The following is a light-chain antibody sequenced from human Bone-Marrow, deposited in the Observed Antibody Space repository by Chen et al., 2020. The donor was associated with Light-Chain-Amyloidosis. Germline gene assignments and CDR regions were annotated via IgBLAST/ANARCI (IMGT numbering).Light chain of an antibody. CDR2: KDT. CDR1: VLSKQY. CDR3: YSATDSNVF. V-gene: IGLV3-27*01. Sequence: SYDLTQPSSVSVSPGQRARITCSGDVLSKQYVRGIQQKPGQAPLLIIFKDTERPSGISKRFSGSTSGSTVALTIDGAQVDDEADYYCYSATDSNVFFGGGTKLTVL. J-gene: IGLJ2*01.